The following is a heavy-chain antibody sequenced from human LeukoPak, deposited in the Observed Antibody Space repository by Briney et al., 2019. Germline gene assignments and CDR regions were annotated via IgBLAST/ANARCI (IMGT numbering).Heavy chain of an antibody. V-gene: IGHV1-46*01. CDR2: INPSDGAT. D-gene: IGHD1-26*01. CDR1: GYTFAMYY. J-gene: IGHJ3*02. CDR3: ARETPSGSYSRGPEGAFDI. Sequence: ASVKVSCKASGYTFAMYYIHWVRQAPGQGLEWMGMINPSDGATTYAQRFQGRLTMTRDMSTTTVYMDLRSLRAEDTAVYYCARETPSGSYSRGPEGAFDIWGQGTMVTVSS.